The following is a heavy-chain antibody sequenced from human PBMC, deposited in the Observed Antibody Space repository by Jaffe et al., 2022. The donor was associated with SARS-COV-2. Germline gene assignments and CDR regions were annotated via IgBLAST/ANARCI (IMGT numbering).Heavy chain of an antibody. Sequence: QVQLVQSGAEVKKPGASVKVSCKASGYTFTGYYMHWVRQAPGQGLEWMGWINPNSGGTNYAQKFQGRVTMTRDTSISTAYMELSRLRSDDTAVYYCARWGDGLLRGSSWYYRSSYYGMDVWGQGTTVTVSS. CDR2: INPNSGGT. D-gene: IGHD6-13*01. J-gene: IGHJ6*02. CDR1: GYTFTGYY. V-gene: IGHV1-2*02. CDR3: ARWGDGLLRGSSWYYRSSYYGMDV.